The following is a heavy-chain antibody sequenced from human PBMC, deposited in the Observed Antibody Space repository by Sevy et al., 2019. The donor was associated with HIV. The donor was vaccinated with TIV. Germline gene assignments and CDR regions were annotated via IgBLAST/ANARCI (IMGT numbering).Heavy chain of an antibody. CDR1: GFTFSSYW. J-gene: IGHJ4*02. V-gene: IGHV3-7*01. CDR3: ARVGVGGSLFCDY. D-gene: IGHD1-26*01. CDR2: IKQDGSGK. Sequence: GESLKISCAASGFTFSSYWMSWVRQAPGKGLEWVANIKQDGSGKYYVDSVKGRFTISRDNAKNSLYMQMNSLRAEDTAVYYCARVGVGGSLFCDYWGQGTLVTVSS.